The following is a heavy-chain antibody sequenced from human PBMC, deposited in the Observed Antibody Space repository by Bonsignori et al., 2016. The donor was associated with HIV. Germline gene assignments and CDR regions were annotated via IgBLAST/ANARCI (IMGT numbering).Heavy chain of an antibody. V-gene: IGHV1-18*01. J-gene: IGHJ4*02. CDR3: ARATEEAAAYGY. CDR2: ISGYNGNT. Sequence: WVRQAPGQGLEWMGWISGYNGNTKYAQKVQGRVTMTTDTSTTTAYMELRSLRSDDTAVYYCARATEEAAAYGYWGQGTLVTVSS. D-gene: IGHD6-13*01.